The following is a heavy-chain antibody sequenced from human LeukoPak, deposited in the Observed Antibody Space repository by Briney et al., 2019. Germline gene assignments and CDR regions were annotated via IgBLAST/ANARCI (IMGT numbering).Heavy chain of an antibody. CDR3: ANEIRPNDY. CDR2: ISISGDTT. J-gene: IGHJ4*02. D-gene: IGHD4-17*01. CDR1: GFTFSSHA. Sequence: PGGSLRLSCGASGFTFSSHAMTWVRQAPGKGLEWVSAISISGDTTYYADAVKGRFTISRDNSKNTVYLQMNSLRAEDTAVYYCANEIRPNDYWGQGTPVTVSS. V-gene: IGHV3-23*01.